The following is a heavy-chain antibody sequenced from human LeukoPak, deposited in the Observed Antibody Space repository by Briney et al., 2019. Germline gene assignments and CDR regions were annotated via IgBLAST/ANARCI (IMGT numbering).Heavy chain of an antibody. CDR3: ARDHPNLIAAAGSRGGNWFDP. V-gene: IGHV4-61*02. J-gene: IGHJ5*02. CDR1: AGSISSGSYY. D-gene: IGHD6-13*01. Sequence: SETLSLTCTVSAGSISSGSYYWSWIRQPAGKGLEWIGRIYTSGSTNYNPSLKSRVTISVDTSKNQFSLKLSSVTAADTAVYYCARDHPNLIAAAGSRGGNWFDPWGQGTLVTVSS. CDR2: IYTSGST.